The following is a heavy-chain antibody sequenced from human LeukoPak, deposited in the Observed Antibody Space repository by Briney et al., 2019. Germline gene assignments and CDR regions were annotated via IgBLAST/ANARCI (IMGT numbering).Heavy chain of an antibody. CDR2: ISYDGSNK. J-gene: IGHJ4*02. CDR1: GFTFSSYA. V-gene: IGHV3-30-3*01. D-gene: IGHD3-3*01. Sequence: GGSLRLSCAASGFTFSSYAMHWVRQAPGKGLEWVAVISYDGSNKYYADSVKGRFTISRDNSKNTLYLQMNSLRAEDTAVYYCASGLEWLLSPPRNWGQGTLVTVSS. CDR3: ASGLEWLLSPPRN.